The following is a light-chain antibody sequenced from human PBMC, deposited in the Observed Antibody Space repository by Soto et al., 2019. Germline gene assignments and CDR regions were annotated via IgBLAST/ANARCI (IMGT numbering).Light chain of an antibody. J-gene: IGKJ2*01. CDR3: QQYNSYSYT. V-gene: IGKV1-5*03. CDR1: QSISNW. CDR2: KAS. Sequence: DIQMTQSPSTLSASVGDRVTINCRASQSISNWLAWYQQKPGKAPKLLIYKASSLQSGVPSRFSGSGSGTEFTLTISSLQPDDFATYYCQQYNSYSYTFGQGTKVDIK.